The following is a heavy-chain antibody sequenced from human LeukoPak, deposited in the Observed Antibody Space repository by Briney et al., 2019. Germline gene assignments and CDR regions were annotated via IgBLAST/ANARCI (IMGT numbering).Heavy chain of an antibody. CDR1: GFTFSSYA. D-gene: IGHD3-10*01. V-gene: IGHV3-23*01. CDR2: ISGSGGST. Sequence: PGGSLRLSCAASGFTFSSYAMSWVRQAPGKGLEWVSAISGSGGSTYYADSVKGRFTISRDNSKNTLYLQMNSLRAEDTVVYYCAKKPGRAYYYGSGSLFDYWGQGTLVTVSS. J-gene: IGHJ4*02. CDR3: AKKPGRAYYYGSGSLFDY.